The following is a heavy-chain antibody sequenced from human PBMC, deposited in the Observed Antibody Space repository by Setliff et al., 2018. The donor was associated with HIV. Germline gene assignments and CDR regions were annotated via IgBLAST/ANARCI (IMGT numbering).Heavy chain of an antibody. Sequence: GGSLRLSCAASGFFSKNAWMSWARQAPGKGLEWIGRIKSETDVGTAESAAFVKGRFTISRDDSKNTLFLQMNSLKAEDTALYYCTTAGHGTLDFDYWVPETLLVTVSS. D-gene: IGHD1-1*01. CDR1: GFFSKNAW. CDR2: IKSETDVGTA. J-gene: IGHJ4*03. V-gene: IGHV3-15*01. CDR3: TTAGHGTLDFDY.